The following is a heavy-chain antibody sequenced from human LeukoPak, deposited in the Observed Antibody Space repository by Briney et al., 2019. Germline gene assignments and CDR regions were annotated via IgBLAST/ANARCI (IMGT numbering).Heavy chain of an antibody. CDR2: IYYSGST. CDR3: ATTSDYVWGSYPSPIDY. Sequence: PSQTLSLTCTVSGGSISSGGYYWSWLRQHPGKGLEWIGYIYYSGSTYYNPSLKSRVTISVDTSKNQFSLKLSSVTAADTAVYYCATTSDYVWGSYPSPIDYWGQGTLVTVSS. D-gene: IGHD3-16*02. J-gene: IGHJ4*02. V-gene: IGHV4-31*03. CDR1: GGSISSGGYY.